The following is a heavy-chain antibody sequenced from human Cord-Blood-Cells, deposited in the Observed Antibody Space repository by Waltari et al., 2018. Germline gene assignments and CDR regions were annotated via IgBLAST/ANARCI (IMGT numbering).Heavy chain of an antibody. CDR1: GYTFTGYY. J-gene: IGHJ4*02. D-gene: IGHD6-19*01. CDR3: ARDRRGGWGGWYYFDY. Sequence: QVQLVQSGAEVKKPGASVKVSCKASGYTFTGYYMHWVRQAPGQGLEWMGWINPNSGGTNYAQKFQGRVTMTRDTSISTAYMELSGLRADDAAVYYCARDRRGGWGGWYYFDYWGQGTLVTVSS. CDR2: INPNSGGT. V-gene: IGHV1-2*02.